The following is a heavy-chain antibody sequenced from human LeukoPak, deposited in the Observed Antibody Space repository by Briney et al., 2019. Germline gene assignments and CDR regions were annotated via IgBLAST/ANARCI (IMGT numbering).Heavy chain of an antibody. D-gene: IGHD3-16*01. J-gene: IGHJ6*02. CDR1: GFTFSSYS. Sequence: AGGSLRLSCAASGFTFSSYSMNWVRQAPGKGLEWVSSISSSSSYIYYADSVKGRFTISRDNAKNSLYLQMNSLRAEDTAVYYCARDWGYYYYYGMDVWGQWTMVTVSS. CDR2: ISSSSSYI. CDR3: ARDWGYYYYYGMDV. V-gene: IGHV3-21*01.